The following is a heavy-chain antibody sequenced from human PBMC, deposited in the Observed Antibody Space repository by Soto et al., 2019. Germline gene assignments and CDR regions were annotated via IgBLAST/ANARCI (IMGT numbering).Heavy chain of an antibody. V-gene: IGHV3-30*18. J-gene: IGHJ4*02. Sequence: QVQLVESGGGVVQPGESLRVSCAASGVAFSRNAMHWVRQAPGQGLEWVAQISSDESNKLYADSVKGRFTISRDNSKDMVLLHLISQRVEDTAVYFCPKDEWSFTNVVCHHFFVHWGQGSLLTVSS. CDR1: GVAFSRNA. CDR2: ISSDESNK. D-gene: IGHD2-8*01. CDR3: PKDEWSFTNVVCHHFFVH.